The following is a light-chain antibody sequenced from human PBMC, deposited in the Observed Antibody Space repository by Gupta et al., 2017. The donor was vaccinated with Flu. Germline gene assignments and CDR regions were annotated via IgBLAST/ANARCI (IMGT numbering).Light chain of an antibody. CDR1: NIGSKS. Sequence: SSVLTQPPSVSVAPGQTARITCGRNNIGSKSVHWYQQKPGQAPVLVVFDDFDRPSEIPERFSGSNSGDTATLTISRVEAGDEADYYCQVWDTGSDYVFGTGTTVTVL. J-gene: IGLJ1*01. V-gene: IGLV3-21*02. CDR2: DDF. CDR3: QVWDTGSDYV.